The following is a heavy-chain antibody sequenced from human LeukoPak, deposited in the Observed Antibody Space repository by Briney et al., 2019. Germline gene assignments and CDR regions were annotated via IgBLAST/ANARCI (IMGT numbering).Heavy chain of an antibody. V-gene: IGHV4-59*01. J-gene: IGHJ4*02. Sequence: SETLSLTCTVSGGSISSYYWSWIRQPPGKRLEWIGYIYYSGSTHYNPSLKSRVTISLDTSKNQFSPKLSSVTAADTAVYYCARMKDGYSIFDYWGQGTLVTVSS. CDR1: GGSISSYY. CDR3: ARMKDGYSIFDY. D-gene: IGHD5-24*01. CDR2: IYYSGST.